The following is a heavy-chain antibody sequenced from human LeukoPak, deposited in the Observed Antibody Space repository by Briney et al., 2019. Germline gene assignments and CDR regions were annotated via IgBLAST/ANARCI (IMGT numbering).Heavy chain of an antibody. V-gene: IGHV3-23*01. CDR2: ISGSGGST. D-gene: IGHD3-22*01. J-gene: IGHJ4*02. CDR1: GFTFSSYA. CDR3: AKDRFPYDNSGFLHYFDY. Sequence: SGGSLRLSCAASGFTFSSYAMDWVRQAPGKGLEWVSVISGSGGSTYSADSVKGRFTISRDNSKNTLYLQMNSLRAEDTAVYYCAKDRFPYDNSGFLHYFDYWGQGTLVTVSS.